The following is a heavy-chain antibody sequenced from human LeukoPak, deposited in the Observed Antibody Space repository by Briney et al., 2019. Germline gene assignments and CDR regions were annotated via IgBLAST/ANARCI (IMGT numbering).Heavy chain of an antibody. CDR2: MNPNSGNT. CDR3: ARAVRIRGVIGRNMDV. CDR1: GYTFTSYD. J-gene: IGHJ6*03. V-gene: IGHV1-8*01. D-gene: IGHD3-10*01. Sequence: ASVKVSCKASGYTFTSYDINWVRQATGQGLEWMGWMNPNSGNTGYAQKFQGRVTMTRNTSISTAYMELSSLRSEDTAVYYCARAVRIRGVIGRNMDVWGKGTTVTVSS.